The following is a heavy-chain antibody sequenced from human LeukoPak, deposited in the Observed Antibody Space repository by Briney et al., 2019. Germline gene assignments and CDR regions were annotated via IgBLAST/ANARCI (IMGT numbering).Heavy chain of an antibody. Sequence: PSQTLSLTCTVSGGSITKGNYYWHWLRQPAGKGLEWIGRIFTSGSTNYNPSLKSRITISLDTSKNQFSLRLSSVTAADTAVYYCATDNYYYYGLDVWGQGTTVTISS. V-gene: IGHV4-61*02. CDR3: ATDNYYYYGLDV. CDR1: GGSITKGNYY. CDR2: IFTSGST. J-gene: IGHJ6*02.